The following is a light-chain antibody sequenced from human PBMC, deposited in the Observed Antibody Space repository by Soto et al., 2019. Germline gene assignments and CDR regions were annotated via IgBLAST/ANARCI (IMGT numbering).Light chain of an antibody. CDR3: QQYNNWPWT. CDR2: GAS. Sequence: EIVMTQSPATLSVSPGERATLSCRASQSVSSNLAWYPQKPGQAPRLLIYGASTRATGIPARFSGSGSGTEFTLTISSLQSEDLAVYYCQQYNNWPWTFGQGTKVEIK. J-gene: IGKJ1*01. CDR1: QSVSSN. V-gene: IGKV3-15*01.